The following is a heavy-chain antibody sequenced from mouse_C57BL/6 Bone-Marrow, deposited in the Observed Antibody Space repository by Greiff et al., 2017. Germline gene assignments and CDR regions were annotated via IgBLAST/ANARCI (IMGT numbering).Heavy chain of an antibody. CDR1: GYTFTSYG. J-gene: IGHJ3*01. Sequence: VKLQQSGAELARPGASVKLSCKASGYTFTSYGISWVKQRTGQGLEWIGEIYPRSGNTYYNEKFKGKATLTADKSSSTAYMELRSLTSEDSAVYFCARVTQATGFAYWGQGTLVTVSA. CDR3: ARVTQATGFAY. CDR2: IYPRSGNT. V-gene: IGHV1-81*01. D-gene: IGHD3-2*02.